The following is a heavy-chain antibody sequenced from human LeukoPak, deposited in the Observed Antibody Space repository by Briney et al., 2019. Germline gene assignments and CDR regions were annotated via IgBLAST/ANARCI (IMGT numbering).Heavy chain of an antibody. J-gene: IGHJ5*02. Sequence: ASETLSLTCAVSGGSISSGGYSWSWIRQPPGKGLEWIGYIYHSGSTYYNPSLKSRVTISVDRSKNQFSLKLSSVTAADTAVYYCARRSKLLSSLDPWGQGTLVTVSS. CDR1: GGSISSGGYS. CDR3: ARRSKLLSSLDP. V-gene: IGHV4-30-2*01. D-gene: IGHD2-2*01. CDR2: IYHSGST.